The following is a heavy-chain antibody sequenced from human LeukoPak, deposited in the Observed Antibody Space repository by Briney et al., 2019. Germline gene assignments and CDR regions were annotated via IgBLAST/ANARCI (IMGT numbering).Heavy chain of an antibody. CDR1: GFTFSSYA. D-gene: IGHD5-12*01. V-gene: IGHV3-23*01. J-gene: IGHJ3*02. CDR2: ISGGGGST. Sequence: GGSLRLSXAASGFTFSSYAMTWIRQGQGKGLEWVSDISGGGGSTFYADSVKGRFTISRDNSKNTLYLQIHSLRAEDTAVYHCAIYGGSGTNAFGMWGQGTMVTVSS. CDR3: AIYGGSGTNAFGM.